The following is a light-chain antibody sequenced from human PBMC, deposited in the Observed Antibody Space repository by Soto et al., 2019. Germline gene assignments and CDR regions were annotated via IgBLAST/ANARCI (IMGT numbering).Light chain of an antibody. CDR3: SSYAGRNNFVV. J-gene: IGLJ2*01. V-gene: IGLV2-8*01. Sequence: QSALTQPPSASGSPGQSVTISCTGTSSDVGGYNYVSWYQHHPGKAPKLIIYEVTKRPSVVPDRFSGSKSGNTASLTVSGLQAEDEADYYCSSYAGRNNFVVFGGGTKVTVL. CDR1: SSDVGGYNY. CDR2: EVT.